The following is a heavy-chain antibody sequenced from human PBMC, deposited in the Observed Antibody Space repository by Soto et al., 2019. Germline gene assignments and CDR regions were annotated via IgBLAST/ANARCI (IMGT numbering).Heavy chain of an antibody. Sequence: QVQLQESGPGLVKPSQTLSLTCTVSGGSISSGDYYWSWIRQPPGKGLEWIGYIYYSGSTYYNPSRKSRVTRSVDTSKNQFSLKLSSVTAADTAVYYCARARLGSGYRYGMDVWGQGTTVTVSS. D-gene: IGHD3-22*01. J-gene: IGHJ6*02. V-gene: IGHV4-30-4*01. CDR1: GGSISSGDYY. CDR2: IYYSGST. CDR3: ARARLGSGYRYGMDV.